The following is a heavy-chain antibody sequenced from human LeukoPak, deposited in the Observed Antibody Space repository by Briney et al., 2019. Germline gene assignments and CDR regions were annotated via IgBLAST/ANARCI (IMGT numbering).Heavy chain of an antibody. CDR1: GFTYDDYV. J-gene: IGHJ5*02. CDR2: INWNGGCT. V-gene: IGHV3-20*03. Sequence: RSGGSLRLSYAASGFTYDDYVMSWVRQAPGKGLEWVSGINWNGGCTVYADSVKGRFTTYRDNAKNSLYLQMNSLRAEDTALYYCARDLYYYDSSGYSAWGQGTLVTVCS. CDR3: ARDLYYYDSSGYSA. D-gene: IGHD3-22*01.